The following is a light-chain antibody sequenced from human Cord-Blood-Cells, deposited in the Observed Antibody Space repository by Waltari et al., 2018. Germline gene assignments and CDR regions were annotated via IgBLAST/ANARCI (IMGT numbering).Light chain of an antibody. V-gene: IGKV3-15*01. Sequence: EIVMTQSPATLSVSQGERATLSCRASQSVSSNLAWYQQKPGQAPRLLIYGASTRATGIPARFSGSGSATEFILTISSLQSEDFAVYYCQQYNNWLTFGQGTRLEIK. J-gene: IGKJ5*01. CDR3: QQYNNWLT. CDR1: QSVSSN. CDR2: GAS.